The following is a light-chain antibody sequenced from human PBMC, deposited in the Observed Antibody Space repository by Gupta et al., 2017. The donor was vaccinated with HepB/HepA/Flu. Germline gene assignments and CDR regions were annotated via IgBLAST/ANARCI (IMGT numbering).Light chain of an antibody. CDR1: SSDVGGYNY. V-gene: IGLV2-14*01. CDR2: DVS. CDR3: RSYTSSSTRGV. J-gene: IGLJ2*01. Sequence: QSALTQPASVSGSPGQSITLSCTGTSSDVGGYNYVSWYQQHPGKAPKLMIYDVSNRPSGVPNRFSASKSGTTASLTISGLQAEDEADYYCRSYTSSSTRGVFGGGTKLTVL.